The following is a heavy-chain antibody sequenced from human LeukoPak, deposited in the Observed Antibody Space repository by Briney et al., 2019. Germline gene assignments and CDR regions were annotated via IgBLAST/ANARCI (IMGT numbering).Heavy chain of an antibody. J-gene: IGHJ5*02. D-gene: IGHD6-6*01. CDR2: LIPIFGTP. Sequence: ASVKVSCKASGGTFSSYAISWVRQAPGQGLEWMGGLIPIFGTPNYAQKFQGRVTITTDESTSKVYMELSSLRSEDTAVYYCARGARYSTSSGWFDPWGQGTLVTVSS. V-gene: IGHV1-69*05. CDR1: GGTFSSYA. CDR3: ARGARYSTSSGWFDP.